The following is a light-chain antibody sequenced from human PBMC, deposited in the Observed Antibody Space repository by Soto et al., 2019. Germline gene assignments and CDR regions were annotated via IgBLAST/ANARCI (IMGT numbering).Light chain of an antibody. Sequence: QSALTQPPSASGSPGQSVTISCTGTSSDVGRFNHVSWYQQHPGKAPKLMIFDVNKRPSGVPDRSSGSKSGNTASLTVSGLQAEDEADYYCSAYAGSIYVFGSGTKVTVL. CDR1: SSDVGRFNH. CDR3: SAYAGSIYV. J-gene: IGLJ1*01. CDR2: DVN. V-gene: IGLV2-8*01.